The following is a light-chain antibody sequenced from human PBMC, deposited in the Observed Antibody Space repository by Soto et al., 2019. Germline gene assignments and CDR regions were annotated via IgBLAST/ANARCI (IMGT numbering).Light chain of an antibody. V-gene: IGKV3-15*01. CDR3: QQSGAT. J-gene: IGKJ1*01. CDR1: QSLSSN. Sequence: EVVMTQSPATLSVSPGERVTLSCRASQSLSSNLAWYQQKPGQVPRLLIYGASTRATDIPARFSGSGSGTEFTLTINNLQSEDFAVYYCQQSGATFGQGTKVEIK. CDR2: GAS.